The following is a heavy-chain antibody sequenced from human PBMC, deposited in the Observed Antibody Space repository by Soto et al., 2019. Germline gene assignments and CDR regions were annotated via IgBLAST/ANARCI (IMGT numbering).Heavy chain of an antibody. CDR1: GFTFSSYA. CDR2: ISGSGGST. D-gene: IGHD1-1*01. Sequence: EVQLLESGGGLVQPGGSLRLSCAASGFTFSSYAMSWVRQAPGKGLEWVSAISGSGGSTYYADSVKGRFTISRDNSKNTLYLQMTSLRAEDTAVYYCAKLLGNNDYYYGMDVWGQGTTVTVSS. J-gene: IGHJ6*02. V-gene: IGHV3-23*01. CDR3: AKLLGNNDYYYGMDV.